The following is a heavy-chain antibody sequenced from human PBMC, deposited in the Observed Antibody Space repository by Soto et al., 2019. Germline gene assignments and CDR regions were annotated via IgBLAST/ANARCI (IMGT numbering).Heavy chain of an antibody. D-gene: IGHD3-3*01. J-gene: IGHJ5*02. V-gene: IGHV4-59*08. CDR3: ARRFWSGYYDWFDP. Sequence: TSETLSLTCTVSGGSISSYYWSWIRQPPGKGLEWIGYIYYSGSTNYNPSLKSRVTISVDTSKNQFSLKLSSVTAADTAVYYCARRFWSGYYDWFDPWGQGTLVTVSS. CDR2: IYYSGST. CDR1: GGSISSYY.